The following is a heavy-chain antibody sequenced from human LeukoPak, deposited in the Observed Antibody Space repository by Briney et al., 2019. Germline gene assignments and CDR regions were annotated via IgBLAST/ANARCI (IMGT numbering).Heavy chain of an antibody. CDR1: GFTFSSYE. CDR3: AKDPSRVATIPPIDY. CDR2: ISSSGSTI. Sequence: GGSLRLSCAASGFTFSSYEMNWVRQAPGKGLEWVSYISSSGSTIYYADSVKGRFTISRDNSKNTLYLQMNSLRAEDTAVNYCAKDPSRVATIPPIDYWGQGTLVTVSS. J-gene: IGHJ4*02. D-gene: IGHD5-12*01. V-gene: IGHV3-48*03.